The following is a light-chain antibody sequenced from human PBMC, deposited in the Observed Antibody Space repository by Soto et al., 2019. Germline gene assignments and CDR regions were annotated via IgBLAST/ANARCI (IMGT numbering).Light chain of an antibody. Sequence: EIVLTQSPATLSLSAGERATLSCGASQSVSSYLAWYQQKPGQAPRLLVYDTSNRATGVPARFSGSGSGTDFTLTISSLEPQDCAIYYCQQRQYWPPVTFGQGTRLEIK. CDR2: DTS. CDR1: QSVSSY. J-gene: IGKJ5*01. V-gene: IGKV3-11*01. CDR3: QQRQYWPPVT.